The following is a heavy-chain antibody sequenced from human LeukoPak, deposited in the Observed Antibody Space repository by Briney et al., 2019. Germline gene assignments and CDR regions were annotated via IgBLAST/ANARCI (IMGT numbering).Heavy chain of an antibody. CDR2: ISGSGGNT. D-gene: IGHD6-19*01. Sequence: PGGSLRLSCAASGFTFSSYATSWVRQAPGKGLEWVSDISGSGGNTYYADSVKGPFTISRDNSENTLYLQMNSLRGEDTAVYYCAKEEREGSGGSFDYWGQGTLVTVSS. CDR1: GFTFSSYA. CDR3: AKEEREGSGGSFDY. V-gene: IGHV3-23*01. J-gene: IGHJ4*02.